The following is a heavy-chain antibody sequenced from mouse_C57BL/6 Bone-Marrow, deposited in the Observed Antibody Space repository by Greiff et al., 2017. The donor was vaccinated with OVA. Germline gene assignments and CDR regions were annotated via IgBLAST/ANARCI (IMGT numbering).Heavy chain of an antibody. CDR1: GYSITSGYD. D-gene: IGHD1-1*01. CDR2: ISYSGST. CDR3: ARELRFYYFDY. V-gene: IGHV3-1*01. Sequence: EVKLMESGPGMVKPSQSLSLTCTVTGYSITSGYDWHWIRHFPGNKLEWMGYISYSGSTNYNPSLQSRISITHDTSKNHFFLKLNSVTTEDTATYYCARELRFYYFDYWGQGTTLTVSS. J-gene: IGHJ2*01.